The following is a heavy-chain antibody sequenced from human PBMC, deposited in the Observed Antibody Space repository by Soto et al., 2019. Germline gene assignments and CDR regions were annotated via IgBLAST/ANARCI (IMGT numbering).Heavy chain of an antibody. V-gene: IGHV3-30-3*01. CDR2: ISYDGSNK. CDR3: ARDRPGFSDPSRVDQPMCDN. J-gene: IGHJ4*01. CDR1: GFTFSSYA. Sequence: GGSLRLSCAASGFTFSSYAMHWVRQAPGKGLEWVAVISYDGSNKYYADSVKGRFTISRDNSKNTLFLQMNSLRDEDTAVYYCARDRPGFSDPSRVDQPMCDNWGHGVLVAYPS.